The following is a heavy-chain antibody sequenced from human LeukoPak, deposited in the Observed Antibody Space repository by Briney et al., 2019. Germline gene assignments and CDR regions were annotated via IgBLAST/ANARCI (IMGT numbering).Heavy chain of an antibody. V-gene: IGHV3-15*01. J-gene: IGHJ5*02. CDR3: ARDSSSWAYNWFDP. CDR2: IKRETDGGTI. D-gene: IGHD6-13*01. CDR1: GFTLNNAW. Sequence: GGSLRLSCAASGFTLNNAWMSWVRQAPGKGLEWLGRIKRETDGGTIDYAAPVKGRFTISRDDSRNTLYLQMNSLRAEDTAVYYCARDSSSWAYNWFDPWGQGTLVTVSS.